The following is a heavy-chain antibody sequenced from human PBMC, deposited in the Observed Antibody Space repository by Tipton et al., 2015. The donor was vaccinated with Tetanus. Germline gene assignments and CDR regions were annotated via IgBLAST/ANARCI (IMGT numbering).Heavy chain of an antibody. Sequence: TLSLTCTVSGGSISSYYWSWIRQPPGKGLEWIGYIYYSGSTNYNPSLKSRVTISVDTSKNQFSLKLSSVTAADTAVYYCARDHFTKGLGYYYYYGMDVWGQGTTVTVSS. D-gene: IGHD3/OR15-3a*01. J-gene: IGHJ6*02. CDR1: GGSISSYY. CDR2: IYYSGST. CDR3: ARDHFTKGLGYYYYYGMDV. V-gene: IGHV4-59*01.